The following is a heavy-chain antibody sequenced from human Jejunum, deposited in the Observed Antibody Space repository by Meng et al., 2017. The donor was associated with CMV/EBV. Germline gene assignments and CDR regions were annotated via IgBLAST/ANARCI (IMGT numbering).Heavy chain of an antibody. CDR3: ARYYGSGALDY. Sequence: QVQLVQSGAEVKKPGASVKVSFKASAYTFGTYAIYCVRQAPGQRLEWMGRINAGNGNTEYSQKFKGRVTITRDTSASTAYMELSSLRSEDTAVYYCARYYGSGALDYWGQGTLVTVSS. D-gene: IGHD3-10*01. CDR1: AYTFGTYA. CDR2: INAGNGNT. J-gene: IGHJ4*02. V-gene: IGHV1-3*01.